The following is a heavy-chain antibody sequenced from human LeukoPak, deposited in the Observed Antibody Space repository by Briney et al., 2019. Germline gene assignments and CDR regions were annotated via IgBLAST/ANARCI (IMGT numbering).Heavy chain of an antibody. CDR1: GYRFTSYW. Sequence: GESLKISFKGSGYRFTSYWIGWVRPVPGKGLEWMGIIYPGDSDTRYSPSLQGQVTISADKSISTAYLQWSSLKASDTAMYYCARQEVAGSVGYWGQGTLVTVSS. CDR3: ARQEVAGSVGY. V-gene: IGHV5-51*01. CDR2: IYPGDSDT. J-gene: IGHJ4*02. D-gene: IGHD2-15*01.